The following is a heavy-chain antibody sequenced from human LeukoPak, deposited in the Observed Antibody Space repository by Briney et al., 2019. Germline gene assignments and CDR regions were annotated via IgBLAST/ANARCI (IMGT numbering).Heavy chain of an antibody. CDR2: IYYSGST. J-gene: IGHJ6*03. D-gene: IGHD2-2*01. CDR3: ARTTEGYCSSTRCYGFSYYYYMDV. V-gene: IGHV4-59*01. Sequence: SETLSLTCAVYGGSFSGYYWSWIRQPPGKGLEWIGYIYYSGSTNYNPSLKSRVTISVDMSKNQFSLKLSSVTAADTAVYYCARTTEGYCSSTRCYGFSYYYYMDVWGKGTTVTISS. CDR1: GGSFSGYY.